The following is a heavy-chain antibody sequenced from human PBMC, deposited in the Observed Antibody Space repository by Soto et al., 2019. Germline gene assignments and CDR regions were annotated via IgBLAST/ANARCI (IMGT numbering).Heavy chain of an antibody. Sequence: QVQLVQSGAEVKKPGASVKVSCKASGYTFTSYAMHWVRQAPGQRLEWMGWINAGNGNTKYSQKFQGRVTITRDPSASTAYMELSSLRSEDTAVYYCARPAAGGYNSGYWGQGPRVPVAS. CDR3: ARPAAGGYNSGY. D-gene: IGHD5-12*01. CDR2: INAGNGNT. V-gene: IGHV1-3*01. CDR1: GYTFTSYA. J-gene: IGHJ4*02.